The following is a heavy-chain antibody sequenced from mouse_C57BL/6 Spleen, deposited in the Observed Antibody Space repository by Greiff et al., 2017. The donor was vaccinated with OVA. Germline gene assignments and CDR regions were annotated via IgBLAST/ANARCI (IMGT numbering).Heavy chain of an antibody. V-gene: IGHV5-17*01. Sequence: EVKLVESGGGLVKPGGSLKLSCAASGFTFSDYGMHWVRQAPEKGLEWVAYISSGSSTIYYADTVKGRFTISRDNAKNTLFLQMTSLRSEDTAMYYCARTAQTHFDYWGQGTTLTVSS. CDR3: ARTAQTHFDY. CDR2: ISSGSSTI. D-gene: IGHD3-2*02. J-gene: IGHJ2*01. CDR1: GFTFSDYG.